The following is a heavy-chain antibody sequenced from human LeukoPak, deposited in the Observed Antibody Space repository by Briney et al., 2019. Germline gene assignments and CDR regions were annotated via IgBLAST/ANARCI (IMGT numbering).Heavy chain of an antibody. CDR1: GFTFSSYG. CDR3: AKAWGRGSSSFYYFDH. V-gene: IGHV3-30*18. Sequence: PGGSLRLSCAASGFTFSSYGMHWVRQAPGKGLEWVAVISYDGSNKYYADSVKGRFTISRDNSKNTLYLQMNSLRAEDTAVYYCAKAWGRGSSSFYYFDHWGQGTLVTVSS. CDR2: ISYDGSNK. J-gene: IGHJ4*02. D-gene: IGHD6-13*01.